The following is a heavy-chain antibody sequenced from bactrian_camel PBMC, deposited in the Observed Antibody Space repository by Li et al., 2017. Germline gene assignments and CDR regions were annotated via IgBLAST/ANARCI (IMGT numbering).Heavy chain of an antibody. CDR2: INIGGGST. CDR3: AADGWVERDGRCDS. V-gene: IGHV3S40*01. J-gene: IGHJ4*01. D-gene: IGHD3*01. Sequence: VQLVESGGGSVQAGGSLRLSCTSSSQSIASRRCIGWFRQAPGKGLEWVSSINIGGGSTYYADSVKGRFTISQDNAKNTVYLQMTDLKVEDTAVYYCAADGWVERDGRCDSLSQGTQVTVS. CDR1: QSIASRRC.